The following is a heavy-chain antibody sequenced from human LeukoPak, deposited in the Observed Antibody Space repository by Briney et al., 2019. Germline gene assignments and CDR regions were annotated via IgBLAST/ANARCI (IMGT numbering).Heavy chain of an antibody. J-gene: IGHJ4*02. V-gene: IGHV1-69-2*01. D-gene: IGHD1-20*01. CDR1: GYTFTDYY. CDR2: VDPEDGET. Sequence: ASVKVSCKVSGYTFTDYYMHWVQQAPGKGLEWMGLVDPEDGETIYAEKFQGRVTITADTSTDTAYMELRSLRSDDTAVYYCARVGAITGILEKGKGTTFDYWGQGTLVTVSS. CDR3: ARVGAITGILEKGKGTTFDY.